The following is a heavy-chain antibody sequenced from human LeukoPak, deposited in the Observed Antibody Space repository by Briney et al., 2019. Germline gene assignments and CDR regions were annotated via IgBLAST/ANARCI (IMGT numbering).Heavy chain of an antibody. D-gene: IGHD6-19*01. CDR1: RFTVSNNH. Sequence: GDSLRLSCVASRFTVSNNHMNWVRQAPGKGLEWVSVIYNGDNTYYADSVQGRFTISKDNSKNTLYLQMNSLRPEDTAVYFCARASRWLAFDNWGQGTLVTVSS. CDR2: IYNGDNT. J-gene: IGHJ4*02. V-gene: IGHV3-66*01. CDR3: ARASRWLAFDN.